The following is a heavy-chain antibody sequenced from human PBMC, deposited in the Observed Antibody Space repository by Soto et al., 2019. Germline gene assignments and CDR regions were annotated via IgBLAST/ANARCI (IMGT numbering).Heavy chain of an antibody. Sequence: PGGSLRLSCAASGFTFSSYCMHWVRQAPGKGLEWVAVIWYDGSNKYYADSVKGRFTISRDNSKNTLYLQMNSLRAEDTAVYYCARGRGYSGFDLFDYWGQGTLVTVSS. V-gene: IGHV3-33*01. CDR3: ARGRGYSGFDLFDY. J-gene: IGHJ4*02. CDR1: GFTFSSYC. CDR2: IWYDGSNK. D-gene: IGHD5-12*01.